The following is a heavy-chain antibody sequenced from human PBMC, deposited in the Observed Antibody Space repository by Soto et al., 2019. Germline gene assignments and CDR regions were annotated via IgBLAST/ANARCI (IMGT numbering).Heavy chain of an antibody. J-gene: IGHJ6*02. CDR3: ARSFLDYDFWSGYYSPYYYYYGMDV. CDR1: GYTFTGYY. Sequence: EASVKVSCKASGYTFTGYYMHWVRQAPGQGLEWMGWINPNSGGTNYAQKFQGRVTMTRDTSISTAYMELSRLRSDDTAVYYCARSFLDYDFWSGYYSPYYYYYGMDVWGQGTTVTVSS. CDR2: INPNSGGT. V-gene: IGHV1-2*02. D-gene: IGHD3-3*01.